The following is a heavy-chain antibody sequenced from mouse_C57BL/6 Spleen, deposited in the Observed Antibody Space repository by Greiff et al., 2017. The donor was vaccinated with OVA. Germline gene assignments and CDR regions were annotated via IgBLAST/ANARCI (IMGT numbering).Heavy chain of an antibody. CDR3: VGGLRWFAY. CDR1: GYTFTDYP. CDR2: INPNNGGT. V-gene: IGHV1-26*01. Sequence: VQLQQSGPELVKPGASVKISCKASGYTFTDYPMNWVKQSHGKSLEWIGDINPNNGGTSYNQKFKGKATLTVDQSSSTAYMELRSLTSEDSAVYYCVGGLRWFAYWGQGTLVTVSA. J-gene: IGHJ3*01. D-gene: IGHD2-4*01.